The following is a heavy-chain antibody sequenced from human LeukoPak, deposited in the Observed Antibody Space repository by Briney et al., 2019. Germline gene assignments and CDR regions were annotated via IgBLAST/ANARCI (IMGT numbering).Heavy chain of an antibody. Sequence: GGSLRLSCATSGITFSTSGMHWVRQAPGKGREGVAVIWYDGSQKYYADSVKGRFTISRDNSKNTLYLQMNSLTAEDTAVYYCARDTGHLILGDYWGQGTLVIVSS. CDR3: ARDTGHLILGDY. CDR2: IWYDGSQK. J-gene: IGHJ4*02. V-gene: IGHV3-33*01. CDR1: GITFSTSG. D-gene: IGHD7-27*01.